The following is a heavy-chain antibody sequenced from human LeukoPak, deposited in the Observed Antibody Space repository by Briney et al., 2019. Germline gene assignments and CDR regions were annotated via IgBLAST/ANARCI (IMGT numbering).Heavy chain of an antibody. CDR3: AKDHRPGSGLHKAGFDS. D-gene: IGHD3-3*01. V-gene: IGHV3-23*01. J-gene: IGHJ4*02. Sequence: QTGGSLRLSCAASGFTVSSNYMSWVRQAPGKGLEWVSAISGSGGTPFYADSVRGRFTISRDNSKNTLYLQMNSLRAGDTAVYYCAKDHRPGSGLHKAGFDSWGQGTLVTVS. CDR1: GFTVSSNY. CDR2: ISGSGGTP.